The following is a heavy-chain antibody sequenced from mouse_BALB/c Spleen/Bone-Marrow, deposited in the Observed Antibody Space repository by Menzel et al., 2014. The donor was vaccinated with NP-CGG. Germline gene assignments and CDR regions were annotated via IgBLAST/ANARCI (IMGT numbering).Heavy chain of an antibody. J-gene: IGHJ2*01. CDR1: GFTFSSYG. D-gene: IGHD2-1*01. V-gene: IGHV5-6-3*01. CDR2: INSNGGST. Sequence: EVHLVESGGGLVQPGGSLKLSCAASGFTFSSYGMSWVRQTPDKRLELVASINSNGGSTYYPDSVKGRFTISRDNAKKTLSLQMGSLKSEDTAVYYCARGNYGNYVDYFDYWGQGTTLTVSS. CDR3: ARGNYGNYVDYFDY.